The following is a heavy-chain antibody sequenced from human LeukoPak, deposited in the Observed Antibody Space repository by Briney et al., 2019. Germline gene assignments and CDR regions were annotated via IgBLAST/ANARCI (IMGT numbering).Heavy chain of an antibody. V-gene: IGHV3-23*01. CDR1: GFTFSSYA. J-gene: IGHJ6*04. CDR3: AELGITMIGGV. CDR2: ISGGGGSGGST. D-gene: IGHD3-10*02. Sequence: QSGGSLRLSCAASGFTFSSYAMSWVRQAPGKGLEWVSAISGGGGSGGSTYYADSVKGRFTISRDNSKNTLYLQMNSLRAEDTAVYYCAELGITMIGGVWGKGTTVTISS.